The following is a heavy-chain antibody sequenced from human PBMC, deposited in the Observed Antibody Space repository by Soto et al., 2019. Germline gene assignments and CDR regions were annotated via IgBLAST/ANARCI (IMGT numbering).Heavy chain of an antibody. Sequence: PRASVKVSCKTSGYTFTNYDINWVRQAAGQGLEWMGWINPDSDNTGYAQKFQGRVTMTRDTSISTAYMELNSLRSEDTAVYYCARGRRYCTTTSCYPPALFPYGMDVWGQGTTVTVSS. CDR3: ARGRRYCTTTSCYPPALFPYGMDV. CDR2: INPDSDNT. J-gene: IGHJ6*02. V-gene: IGHV1-8*01. D-gene: IGHD2-2*01. CDR1: GYTFTNYD.